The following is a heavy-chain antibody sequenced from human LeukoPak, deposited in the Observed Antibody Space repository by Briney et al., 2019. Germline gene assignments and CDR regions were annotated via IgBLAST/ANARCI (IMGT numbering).Heavy chain of an antibody. CDR2: INYSGNT. D-gene: IGHD2-15*01. V-gene: IGHV4-34*01. Sequence: SETLSLTCPVYGGSLSGYYWTWIRQTPGKGLEWIGEINYSGNTNYNRSLKSRVTISADTSKNQFSLRLSSVTAADTAVYYCARRGTAYCRGGNCYSDKYFDYWGQGTQVTVSS. CDR3: ARRGTAYCRGGNCYSDKYFDY. J-gene: IGHJ4*02. CDR1: GGSLSGYY.